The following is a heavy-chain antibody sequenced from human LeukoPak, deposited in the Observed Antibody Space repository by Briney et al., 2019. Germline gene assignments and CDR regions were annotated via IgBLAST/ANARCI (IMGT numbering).Heavy chain of an antibody. J-gene: IGHJ4*02. Sequence: PGGSLRLSCAASGFTFSSYEMNWVRQAPGKGLEWVAVISNDRNIQYYVDSVKGRFTISRDNSKNTVYLQMNSLRAEDTAVYYCAKGRAGNYYYDSSDYWGQGTLVTVSS. CDR1: GFTFSSYE. D-gene: IGHD3-22*01. V-gene: IGHV3-30*04. CDR2: ISNDRNIQ. CDR3: AKGRAGNYYYDSSDY.